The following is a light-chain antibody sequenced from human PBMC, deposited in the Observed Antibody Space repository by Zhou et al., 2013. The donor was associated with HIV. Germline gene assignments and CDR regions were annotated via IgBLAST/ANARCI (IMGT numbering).Light chain of an antibody. CDR3: QQYHTFPWT. CDR1: QGISSW. V-gene: IGKV1-12*01. Sequence: DIQMTQSPSSVSASVGDRVTITCRASQGISSWLAWYQQKPGKAPKLLIYAASSLQTGVPSRFSGSGSGTEFTLTIGSLQSDDVATYYCQQYHTFPWTFGQGTTVEIK. J-gene: IGKJ1*01. CDR2: AAS.